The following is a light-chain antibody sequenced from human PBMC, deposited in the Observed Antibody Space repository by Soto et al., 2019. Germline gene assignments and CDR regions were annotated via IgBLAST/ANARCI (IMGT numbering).Light chain of an antibody. V-gene: IGKV3-15*01. CDR1: QSVSNN. Sequence: EIVWTQSPGTLSLSPGERATLSCRASQSVSNNYLAWYQQKPGQAPRLLIYGASTRATGIPARFSGSGSGTEFALTISSLQSEDFAIYYCQQYNNWPPITFGQGTRLEIK. CDR2: GAS. J-gene: IGKJ5*01. CDR3: QQYNNWPPIT.